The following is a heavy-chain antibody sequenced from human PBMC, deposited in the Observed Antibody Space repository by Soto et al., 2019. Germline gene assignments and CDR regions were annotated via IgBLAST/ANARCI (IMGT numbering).Heavy chain of an antibody. D-gene: IGHD3-22*01. J-gene: IGHJ3*01. Sequence: QVQLVQSGAEVKKPGASVKVSCKASGYTFTSYGISWVRQAPGQGLEWMGWISAYNGSTIYAQKVQGRVSMTTDTSTSTAYMELRSLRSDDTAVYHCARVNYDNGHAFDVWGQGTMVIVSS. CDR3: ARVNYDNGHAFDV. CDR1: GYTFTSYG. V-gene: IGHV1-18*01. CDR2: ISAYNGST.